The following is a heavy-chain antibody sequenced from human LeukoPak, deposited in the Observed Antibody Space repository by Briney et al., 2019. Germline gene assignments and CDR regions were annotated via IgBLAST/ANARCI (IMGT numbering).Heavy chain of an antibody. CDR1: GGSISNYY. CDR2: IYYSGTT. J-gene: IGHJ4*02. V-gene: IGHV4-59*08. CDR3: ARQGYWSGYYVFDY. Sequence: SEILSLTCTVSGGSISNYYWSWIRRHPGKGLEDNGFIYYSGTTNYNPSLKSRVTISVDTSKNQFSLKLSSATAADTPVYYCARQGYWSGYYVFDYWGQGTLVTVSS. D-gene: IGHD3-3*01.